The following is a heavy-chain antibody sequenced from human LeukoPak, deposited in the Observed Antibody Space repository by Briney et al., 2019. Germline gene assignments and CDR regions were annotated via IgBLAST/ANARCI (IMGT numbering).Heavy chain of an antibody. Sequence: GVSLRLSCEASGFTFSSYGMHWVRQAPGKGLEWVAVIWYDCSKKYCADSVKGRFTISRDNFKNTLYLQINSLRAEDTAVYYCARCRAYDSSGSCHFDYWGQGTLVTGSS. CDR3: ARCRAYDSSGSCHFDY. J-gene: IGHJ4*02. V-gene: IGHV3-33*01. D-gene: IGHD3-22*01. CDR1: GFTFSSYG. CDR2: IWYDCSKK.